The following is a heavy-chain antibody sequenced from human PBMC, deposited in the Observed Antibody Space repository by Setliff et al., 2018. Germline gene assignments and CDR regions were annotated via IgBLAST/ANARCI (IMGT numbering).Heavy chain of an antibody. D-gene: IGHD3-10*01. Sequence: ASVKVSCKASGYTFTAYDIHWMRQAPGQSLEWMGWINGVYGNTKYSQNFQGRVTFTSDTSANTAFMELSSLRSDDTAVYYCARSFYGCFNYWGQGTLVTVSS. CDR2: INGVYGNT. CDR1: GYTFTAYD. CDR3: ARSFYGCFNY. J-gene: IGHJ4*02. V-gene: IGHV1-3*01.